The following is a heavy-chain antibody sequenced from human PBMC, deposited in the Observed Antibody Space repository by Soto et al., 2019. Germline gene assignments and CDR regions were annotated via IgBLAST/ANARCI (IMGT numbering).Heavy chain of an antibody. D-gene: IGHD3-9*01. CDR1: GYTFTSYD. J-gene: IGHJ6*03. CDR3: ARGRHLRYFVVYYMDV. Sequence: ASVKVSCKASGYTFTSYDINWVRQATGQGLEWMGWMNPNSGNTGYAQKFQGRVTMTRNTSISTAYMELSSLRSEDTAVYYCARGRHLRYFVVYYMDVWGKGTTVTVSS. CDR2: MNPNSGNT. V-gene: IGHV1-8*01.